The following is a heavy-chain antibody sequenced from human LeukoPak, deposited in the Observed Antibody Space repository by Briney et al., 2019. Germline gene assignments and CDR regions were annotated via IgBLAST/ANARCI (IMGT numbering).Heavy chain of an antibody. V-gene: IGHV6-1*01. CDR2: TYYRSKWSS. D-gene: IGHD1-26*01. Sequence: SQTLSLTCAISGDTVSSNSAAWNWNRQSPPGGLEWLGRTYYRSKWSSNYAVSVRGRITIHPDTSKNQFSLQLNSVTPEDTAVYYCARGRPLVGATQNAFDIWGQGTMVTVSS. J-gene: IGHJ3*02. CDR1: GDTVSSNSAA. CDR3: ARGRPLVGATQNAFDI.